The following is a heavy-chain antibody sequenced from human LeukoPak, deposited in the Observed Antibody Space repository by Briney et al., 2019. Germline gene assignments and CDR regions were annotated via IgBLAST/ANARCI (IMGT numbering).Heavy chain of an antibody. D-gene: IGHD3-10*01. CDR2: INHSGST. J-gene: IGHJ6*03. CDR3: ARHRITMVRGVIIDGYYYYMDV. V-gene: IGHV4-34*01. Sequence: PSETLSLTCAVYGGSFSGYYWTWNRQPPGKGLEWIGEINHSGSTYYNPSLKSRVTISVDTSKNQFSLKLSSVTAADTAVYYCARHRITMVRGVIIDGYYYYMDVWGKGTTVTISS. CDR1: GGSFSGYY.